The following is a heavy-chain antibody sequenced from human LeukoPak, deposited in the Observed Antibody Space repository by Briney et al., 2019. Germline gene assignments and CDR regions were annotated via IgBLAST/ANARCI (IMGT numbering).Heavy chain of an antibody. CDR1: GFTFSSYG. J-gene: IGHJ4*02. CDR3: AKDGLRPFYFGY. Sequence: PGRSLRLSCAASGFTFSSYGMHWVRQAPGRGLEWVAVISYDGSNKYYADSVKGRFTISRDNSKNTLYLQMNSLRAEDTAVYYCAKDGLRPFYFGYWGQGTLVTVSS. D-gene: IGHD4-17*01. CDR2: ISYDGSNK. V-gene: IGHV3-30*18.